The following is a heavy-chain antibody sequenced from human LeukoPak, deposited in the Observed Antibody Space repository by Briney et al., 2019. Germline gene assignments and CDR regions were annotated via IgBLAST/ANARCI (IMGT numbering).Heavy chain of an antibody. Sequence: NPSETLSLTCAVYGGSFSGYYWSWIRQPPGKGLEWIGEINHSGSTNYNPSLKSRVTISVDTSKNQFSLKLSSVTAADTAVYYCARDPSGSGSYQDYYMDVWGKGTTVTISS. CDR3: ARDPSGSGSYQDYYMDV. J-gene: IGHJ6*03. CDR1: GGSFSGYY. D-gene: IGHD3-10*01. V-gene: IGHV4-34*01. CDR2: INHSGST.